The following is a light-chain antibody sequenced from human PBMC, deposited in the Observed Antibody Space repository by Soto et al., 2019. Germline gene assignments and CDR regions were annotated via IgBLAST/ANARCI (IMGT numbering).Light chain of an antibody. CDR3: LQDINYPWT. CDR2: DAS. CDR1: QSVSSY. J-gene: IGKJ1*01. V-gene: IGKV3D-15*01. Sequence: EIVMTQSPATLSVSPGERATLSCRASQSVSSYLAWYQQKPGQAPRLLIYDASNRATGIPARFSGSGSGTEFTLTISSLQSEDSATYYCLQDINYPWTFGQGTKVDNK.